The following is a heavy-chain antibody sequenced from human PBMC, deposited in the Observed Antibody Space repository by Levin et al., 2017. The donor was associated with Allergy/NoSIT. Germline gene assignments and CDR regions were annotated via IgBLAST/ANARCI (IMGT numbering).Heavy chain of an antibody. CDR3: ARDPNSRGYSYGSFDY. V-gene: IGHV1-46*03. Sequence: ASVKVSCKASGYTFTSYYMHWVRQAPGQGLEWMGIINPSGGSTSYAQKFQGRVTMTRDTSTSTVYMELSSLRSEDTAVYYCARDPNSRGYSYGSFDYWGQGTLVTVSS. CDR2: INPSGGST. D-gene: IGHD5-18*01. CDR1: GYTFTSYY. J-gene: IGHJ4*02.